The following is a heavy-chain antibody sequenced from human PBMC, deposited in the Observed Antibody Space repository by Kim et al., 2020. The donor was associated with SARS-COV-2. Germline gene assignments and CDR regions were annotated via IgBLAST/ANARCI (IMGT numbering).Heavy chain of an antibody. V-gene: IGHV1-46*01. D-gene: IGHD3-10*01. CDR3: ARVLYYGSGNAWGGLGY. Sequence: ASVKVSCKASGYTFTTYYMHWVRQAPGQGLEWMGIINPSGGSTSYAQKFQGRVTMTRDTSTSTVYMELSSLRSEDTAVYYCARVLYYGSGNAWGGLGYWGQGTLVTVSS. CDR1: GYTFTTYY. CDR2: INPSGGST. J-gene: IGHJ4*02.